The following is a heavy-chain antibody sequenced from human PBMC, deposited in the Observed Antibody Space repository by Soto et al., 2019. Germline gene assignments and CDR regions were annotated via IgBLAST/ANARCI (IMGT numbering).Heavy chain of an antibody. CDR2: ISAYNGNA. CDR3: ARGSRFDWFDP. D-gene: IGHD3-3*01. CDR1: GYTFTNYG. J-gene: IGHJ5*02. V-gene: IGHV1-18*04. Sequence: GASVKVSCKASGYTFTNYGFTWVRQAPGQGLEWMGWISAYNGNANYGQNFQGRVTMTTDTATSTAHMELRSLRYDDTAIYYCARGSRFDWFDPWGHGTLVTVSS.